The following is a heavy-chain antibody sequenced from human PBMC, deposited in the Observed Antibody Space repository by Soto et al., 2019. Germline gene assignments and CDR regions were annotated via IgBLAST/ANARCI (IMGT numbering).Heavy chain of an antibody. V-gene: IGHV6-1*01. D-gene: IGHD4-4*01. J-gene: IGHJ4*02. CDR2: TYYRSKWYY. Sequence: PSQTLSLTCAISGDSVSNNGAAWNWIRQSPSRGLEWLGRTYYRSKWYYDYAVSVKSRMTINPGTSKNQFSLQLTSVTPEDTAVYFCARDPPAFHSAFDYWGQGTVVTVSS. CDR1: GDSVSNNGAA. CDR3: ARDPPAFHSAFDY.